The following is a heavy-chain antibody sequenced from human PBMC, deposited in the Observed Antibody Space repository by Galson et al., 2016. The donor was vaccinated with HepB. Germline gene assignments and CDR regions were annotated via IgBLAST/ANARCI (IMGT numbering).Heavy chain of an antibody. CDR2: INAVNGDT. D-gene: IGHD6-13*01. Sequence: SVKVSCKADGYTFTNYAMHWVRQAPGQRLEWMGWINAVNGDTKYSQNFQGRATIARDTSASTAHMELSSLRSEDTAVYYCARGDSSSWYSGRGFDYWGQGTLVTVSS. CDR3: ARGDSSSWYSGRGFDY. J-gene: IGHJ4*02. CDR1: GYTFTNYA. V-gene: IGHV1-3*01.